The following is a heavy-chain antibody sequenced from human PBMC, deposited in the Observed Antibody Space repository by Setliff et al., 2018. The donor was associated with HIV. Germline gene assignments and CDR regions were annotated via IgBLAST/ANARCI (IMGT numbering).Heavy chain of an antibody. Sequence: PGGSLRLSCAASGFTFSNAWMSWVRQAPGKGLEWIGRIKSISDGATTDYAAHVEGRFAISRDDSNNTLYLQMNSLKTEDTAVYYCTTTLRTRNFWSGYSVLSDYWGQGTLVTVSS. CDR3: TTTLRTRNFWSGYSVLSDY. CDR1: GFTFSNAW. J-gene: IGHJ4*01. V-gene: IGHV3-15*01. D-gene: IGHD3-3*01. CDR2: IKSISDGATT.